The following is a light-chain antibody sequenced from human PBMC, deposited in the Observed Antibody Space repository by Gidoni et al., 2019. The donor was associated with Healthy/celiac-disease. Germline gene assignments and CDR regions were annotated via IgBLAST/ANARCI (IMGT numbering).Light chain of an antibody. CDR1: QSISSY. J-gene: IGKJ1*01. V-gene: IGKV1-39*01. Sequence: DIQMTQSPSSLSASVGDRVTITCRASQSISSYLNWYQQKPGKAPKLLIYAASSLQSGVPSRFSGSGSGTDFTLTISSLQPEDFATYYCQQSYSTLRTFGQXTKVEIE. CDR2: AAS. CDR3: QQSYSTLRT.